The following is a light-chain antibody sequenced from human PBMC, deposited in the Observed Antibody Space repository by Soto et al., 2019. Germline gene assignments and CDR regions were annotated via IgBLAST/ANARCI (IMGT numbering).Light chain of an antibody. CDR1: QGISTY. CDR3: QQSYSNTWT. J-gene: IGKJ1*01. Sequence: DIQMTQSPSSLSASVGDRVTITCRASQGISTYLSCYQQKTGKAPKILIYAASSSPSGVPSRFSGSGSETDFTLTISSLQPEDFETYSCQQSYSNTWTFGQGTKVDIK. CDR2: AAS. V-gene: IGKV1-39*01.